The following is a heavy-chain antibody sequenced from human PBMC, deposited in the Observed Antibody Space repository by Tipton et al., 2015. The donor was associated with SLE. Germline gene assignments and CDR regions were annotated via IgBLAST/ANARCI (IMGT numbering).Heavy chain of an antibody. CDR1: GFSFSNYG. CDR3: AREDPLYDGFDI. V-gene: IGHV3-33*01. Sequence: SLRLSCAAFGFSFSNYGMHWVRQAPGKGLEWVAVIWYDGSNKYYADSVKGRFTISRDNSKNTPYLQMNSLRAEDTAVYYCAREDPLYDGFDIWGQGTMVTVSS. CDR2: IWYDGSNK. J-gene: IGHJ3*02.